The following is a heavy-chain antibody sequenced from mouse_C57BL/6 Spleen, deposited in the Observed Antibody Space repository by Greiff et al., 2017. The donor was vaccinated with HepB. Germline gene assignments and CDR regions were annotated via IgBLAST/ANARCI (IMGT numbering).Heavy chain of an antibody. J-gene: IGHJ3*01. Sequence: VQLQQPGAELVKPGASAKLSCKASGYTFTSYWMQWVKQRPGQGLEWIGEIDPSDSYTNYNQKFKGKATLTVDTSSSTAYMQLSSLTSEDSAVYYCARGTGWFAYWGQGTLVTVSA. V-gene: IGHV1-50*01. CDR3: ARGTGWFAY. CDR2: IDPSDSYT. CDR1: GYTFTSYW. D-gene: IGHD3-3*01.